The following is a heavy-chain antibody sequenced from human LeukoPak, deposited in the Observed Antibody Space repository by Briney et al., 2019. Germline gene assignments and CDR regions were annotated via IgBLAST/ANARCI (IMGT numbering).Heavy chain of an antibody. V-gene: IGHV5-51*01. Sequence: GESLKISCKGSGYSFTSYWIGWVRQMPGKGVEWMGIIYPGDSDTRYSPSFQGQVTISADKSISTAYLQWSSLKASDTAMYYCAFNWKYCSSTSCWDAFDIWGQGTMVTVSS. CDR1: GYSFTSYW. CDR2: IYPGDSDT. D-gene: IGHD2-2*01. J-gene: IGHJ3*02. CDR3: AFNWKYCSSTSCWDAFDI.